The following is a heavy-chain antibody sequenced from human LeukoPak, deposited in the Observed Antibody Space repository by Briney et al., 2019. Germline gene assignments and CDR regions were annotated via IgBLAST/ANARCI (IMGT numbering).Heavy chain of an antibody. J-gene: IGHJ4*02. Sequence: PGRSLGHSCPESVFTVNYYAMTWVRQSPGKGLEWISSISGGGETIYYRSSLKGRFTVSRDNSKKTLFLQMNSLKAEDTAVYFCAREDARQPPRRSEFWGQGTLVTVSS. D-gene: IGHD6-6*01. CDR3: AREDARQPPRRSEF. CDR2: ISGGGETI. CDR1: VFTVNYYA. V-gene: IGHV3-23*01.